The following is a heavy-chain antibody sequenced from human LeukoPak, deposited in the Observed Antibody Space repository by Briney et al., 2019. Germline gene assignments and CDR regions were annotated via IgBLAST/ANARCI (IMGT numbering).Heavy chain of an antibody. D-gene: IGHD4-23*01. V-gene: IGHV5-51*01. CDR3: ARTSVLTSKHFDY. CDR1: GYSFTNQW. J-gene: IGHJ4*02. CDR2: MYPGDSDT. Sequence: GESLKISCKGSGYSFTNQWIGWVRQMPGKGLEWMGIMYPGDSDTRYSPSFQGQVTISADKSISTAYLQWSSLKASDTAMYYCARTSVLTSKHFDYWGQGTLVTVSS.